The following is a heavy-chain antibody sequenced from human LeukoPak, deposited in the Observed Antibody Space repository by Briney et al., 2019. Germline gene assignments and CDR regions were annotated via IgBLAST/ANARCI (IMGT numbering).Heavy chain of an antibody. D-gene: IGHD5-18*01. CDR3: ARDTEDLGWLVPFDI. J-gene: IGHJ3*02. V-gene: IGHV1-18*01. Sequence: GASVKVSCKASGYTFTSYGISWVRQAPGQGLEWMGWISAYNGNTKYAQKLQGRVTMTTDTSTSTAYMELRSLRSDDTAVYYCARDTEDLGWLVPFDIWGQGTMVTVSS. CDR1: GYTFTSYG. CDR2: ISAYNGNT.